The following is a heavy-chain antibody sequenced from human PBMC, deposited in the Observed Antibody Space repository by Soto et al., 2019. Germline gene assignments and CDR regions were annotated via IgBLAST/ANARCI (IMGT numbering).Heavy chain of an antibody. CDR3: TTDIVVVPAAKDYYYYGMDV. CDR1: GFTFSNAW. Sequence: VGSLRLSGAASGFTFSNAWMSWVRQAPGKGLEWVGRIKSKTDGGTTDYAAPVKGRFTISRDDSKNTLYLQMNSLKTEDTAVYYCTTDIVVVPAAKDYYYYGMDVWGQGTTVTVSS. J-gene: IGHJ6*02. CDR2: IKSKTDGGTT. V-gene: IGHV3-15*01. D-gene: IGHD2-2*01.